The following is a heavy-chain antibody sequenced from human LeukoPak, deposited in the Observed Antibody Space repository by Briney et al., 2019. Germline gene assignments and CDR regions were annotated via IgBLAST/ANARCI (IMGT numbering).Heavy chain of an antibody. CDR2: ISSNGGST. CDR1: GGTFSSYA. J-gene: IGHJ4*02. Sequence: SCKASGGTFSSYAMHWVRQAPGKGLEYVSAISSNGGSTYYADSVKGRFTISRDNSKNTLYLQMSSLRAEDTAVYYCVRVYCSGGSCQLQYYFDYWGQGTLVTVSS. D-gene: IGHD2-15*01. V-gene: IGHV3-64D*06. CDR3: VRVYCSGGSCQLQYYFDY.